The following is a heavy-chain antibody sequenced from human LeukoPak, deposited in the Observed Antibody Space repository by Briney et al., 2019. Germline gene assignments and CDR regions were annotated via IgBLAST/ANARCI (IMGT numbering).Heavy chain of an antibody. D-gene: IGHD6-19*01. CDR1: GFTFSSYA. V-gene: IGHV3-11*05. CDR3: ARVGSSGWSKFSFDY. CDR2: ISSSSSYT. J-gene: IGHJ4*02. Sequence: PGGSLRLSCAASGFTFSSYAMSWVRQAPGKGLEWVSYISSSSSYTNYADSVKGRFTISRDNAKNSLYLQMNSLRAEDTAVYYCARVGSSGWSKFSFDYWGQGTLVTVSS.